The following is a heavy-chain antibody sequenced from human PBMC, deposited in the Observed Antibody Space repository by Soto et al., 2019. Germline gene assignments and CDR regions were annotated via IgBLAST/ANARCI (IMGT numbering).Heavy chain of an antibody. Sequence: LRLSCAASGFTFNDYAMSWVRQAPGKGLEWVSSINNGGDNIYYADSVKGRFTISRDNSKSTLYLQMNSLRAEDTAVYYCAKTFLARYCSSSICYDPADYFDYWGQGTLVTVSS. CDR2: INNGGDNI. CDR1: GFTFNDYA. J-gene: IGHJ4*02. CDR3: AKTFLARYCSSSICYDPADYFDY. D-gene: IGHD2-2*01. V-gene: IGHV3-23*01.